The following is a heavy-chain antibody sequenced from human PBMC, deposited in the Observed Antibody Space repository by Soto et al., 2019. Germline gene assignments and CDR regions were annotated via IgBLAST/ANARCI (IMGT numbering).Heavy chain of an antibody. CDR2: ISGGGDGT. J-gene: IGHJ4*02. V-gene: IGHV3-23*01. CDR3: ARHLGGINSGVDY. Sequence: EVQLLESGGDWVQPGASLRLSCAASGFTFINYAMNWVRQAPGKGLEWVSTISGGGDGTYYAAFVKGRLTISRDNSKNTLYLQINSLRAEDPARYGCARHLGGINSGVDYWGQRTLVTVSS. D-gene: IGHD1-26*01. CDR1: GFTFINYA.